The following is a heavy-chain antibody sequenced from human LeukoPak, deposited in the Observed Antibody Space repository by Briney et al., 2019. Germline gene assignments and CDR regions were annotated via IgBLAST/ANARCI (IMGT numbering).Heavy chain of an antibody. CDR2: INPNSGGT. V-gene: IGHV1-2*02. CDR3: AREGYCSGGSCHNWFDP. Sequence: ASVKVSCKASGYTFTGYYMRWVRQAPGQGLEWMGWINPNSGGTNYAQKFQGRVTMTRDTSISTAYMELSRLRSDDTAVYYCAREGYCSGGSCHNWFDPWGQGTPVTVSS. D-gene: IGHD2-15*01. CDR1: GYTFTGYY. J-gene: IGHJ5*02.